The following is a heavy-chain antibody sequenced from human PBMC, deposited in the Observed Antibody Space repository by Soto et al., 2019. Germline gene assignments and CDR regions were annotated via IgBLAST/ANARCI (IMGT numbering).Heavy chain of an antibody. CDR3: ARGWELLRGGGTRVGMDY. D-gene: IGHD1-26*01. V-gene: IGHV1-2*04. Sequence: QVQLVQSGAEVKKPGASVKVSCKASGYTFTGYYMHWVRQAPGQGLEWMGWINPNSGGTNYAQKFRGWVAMTRETSVRSAYRGLSRLRSDDPAVYYWARGWELLRGGGTRVGMDYWGQGTLVTVSS. CDR2: INPNSGGT. J-gene: IGHJ4*02. CDR1: GYTFTGYY.